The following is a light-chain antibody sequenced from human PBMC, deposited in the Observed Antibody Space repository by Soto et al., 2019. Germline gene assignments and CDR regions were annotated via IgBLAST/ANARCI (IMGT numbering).Light chain of an antibody. CDR2: GAS. V-gene: IGKV3-15*01. J-gene: IGKJ1*01. CDR3: QQYNNWPWT. CDR1: QSVSSN. Sequence: EIVMTQSPATLSVSPGERATLSCRASQSVSSNLAWYQQKPGQAPRLLTYGASTRATGIPARFSGSGSGTEFTLTISSLQSEDFAVYFCQQYNNWPWTFGQGTEVEIK.